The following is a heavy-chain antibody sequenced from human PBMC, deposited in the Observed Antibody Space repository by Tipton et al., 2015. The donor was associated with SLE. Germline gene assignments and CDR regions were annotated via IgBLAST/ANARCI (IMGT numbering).Heavy chain of an antibody. J-gene: IGHJ2*01. CDR2: YYSGST. Sequence: TLSLTCTVSGASTGSFFWTWIRQPPGKGLEWIGYYYSGSTNYGSSLKSRVTMSVDTSKNQFSLNLTSVTAADSAVYYCASQGVHYDSSGYYPPAYFDLWGRGTQVTVSS. D-gene: IGHD3-22*01. V-gene: IGHV4-59*03. CDR1: GASTGSFF. CDR3: ASQGVHYDSSGYYPPAYFDL.